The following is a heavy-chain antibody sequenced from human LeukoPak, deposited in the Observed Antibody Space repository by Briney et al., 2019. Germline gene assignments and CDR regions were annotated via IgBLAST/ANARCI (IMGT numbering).Heavy chain of an antibody. CDR2: INPNSGGT. V-gene: IGHV1-2*02. Sequence: GASVKVSCKASGYTFTGHYMHWVRQAPGQGLEWMGWINPNSGGTNYAQKFQGRVTMTRDTSISTAYMELSRLRSDDTAVYYCARAKNIVATRTFGYWGQGTLVTVSS. CDR3: ARAKNIVATRTFGY. J-gene: IGHJ4*02. CDR1: GYTFTGHY. D-gene: IGHD5-12*01.